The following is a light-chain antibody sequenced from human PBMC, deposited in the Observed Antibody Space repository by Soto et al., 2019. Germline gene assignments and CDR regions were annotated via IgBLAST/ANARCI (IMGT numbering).Light chain of an antibody. Sequence: QSVLTQPPSASGTPGQRVTISCSGSSSNIGSNYVYWYQQLPGTAPKLLIYRNNQRPSGVPDRFYGSKSGTSASLAISGLRSEDEADYYCADWDDSLSGVVFGGGTKVTVL. V-gene: IGLV1-47*01. CDR1: SSNIGSNY. J-gene: IGLJ2*01. CDR2: RNN. CDR3: ADWDDSLSGVV.